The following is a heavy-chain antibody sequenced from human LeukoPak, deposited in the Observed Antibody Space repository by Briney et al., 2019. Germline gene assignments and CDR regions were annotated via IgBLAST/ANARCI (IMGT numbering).Heavy chain of an antibody. J-gene: IGHJ3*01. CDR1: GFTFSNYW. D-gene: IGHD1-1*01. Sequence: GGSLRLSCEVSGFTFSNYWMMWVRQAPGKGLEWVASIDEDGSEANYVDSVTGRFTVSRDHAKNSLFLQMNSLRAEDTAVYYCVRYGRRANDQPFDVWGQGTMVTVSS. V-gene: IGHV3-7*01. CDR3: VRYGRRANDQPFDV. CDR2: IDEDGSEA.